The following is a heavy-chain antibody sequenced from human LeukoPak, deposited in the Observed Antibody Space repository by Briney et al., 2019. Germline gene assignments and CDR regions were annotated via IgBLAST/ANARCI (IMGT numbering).Heavy chain of an antibody. CDR2: ISGTST. D-gene: IGHD6-6*01. Sequence: PGGSLRLSCAASGFTFSSYAMSWVRQAPGKGLEWVSSISGTSTYYADSVKGRFTISRDNSKNTLYLQMNSLRAEDTAVYYCAKATSRYYFDSWGQGTLVTVSS. J-gene: IGHJ4*02. V-gene: IGHV3-23*01. CDR3: AKATSRYYFDS. CDR1: GFTFSSYA.